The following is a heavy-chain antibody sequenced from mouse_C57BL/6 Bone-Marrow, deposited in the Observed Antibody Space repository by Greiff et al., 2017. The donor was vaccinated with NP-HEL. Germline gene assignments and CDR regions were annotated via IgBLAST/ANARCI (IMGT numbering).Heavy chain of an antibody. V-gene: IGHV1-81*01. Sequence: QVQLQQPGTELVKPGASVKLSCKASGYTFTSYGISWVKQRTGQGLEWIGEIYPRSGNTYYNEKFKGKATLTADKSSSTAYMELRSLTSEDSAVYFCARSGYGSSNYFDYWGQGTTLTVSS. CDR1: GYTFTSYG. J-gene: IGHJ2*01. D-gene: IGHD1-1*01. CDR2: IYPRSGNT. CDR3: ARSGYGSSNYFDY.